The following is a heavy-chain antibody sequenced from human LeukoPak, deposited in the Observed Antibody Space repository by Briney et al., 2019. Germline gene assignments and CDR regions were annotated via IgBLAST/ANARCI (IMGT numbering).Heavy chain of an antibody. J-gene: IGHJ3*02. D-gene: IGHD2-2*01. CDR1: GFTFSSYW. CDR2: VKQDGSEK. CDR3: AREGYCSSTSCYDAFDI. Sequence: PGGSLRLSCAASGFTFSSYWMSWVRQAPGKGLEWVANVKQDGSEKYYVDSVKGRFTISRDNAKNSLYLQMNSLRAEDTAAYYCAREGYCSSTSCYDAFDIWGQGTMVTVSS. V-gene: IGHV3-7*01.